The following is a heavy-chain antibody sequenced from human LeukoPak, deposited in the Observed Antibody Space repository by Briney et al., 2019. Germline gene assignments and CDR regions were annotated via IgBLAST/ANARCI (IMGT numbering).Heavy chain of an antibody. CDR3: AKDVRNVWLLGAFHI. Sequence: GGSLRLSCAASGFTFSSYAMSWVRQAPGKGLEWVSAISGSGGSTYYADSVKGRFTISRDNSKNTLYLQMNSLRSVASLVNACAKDVRNVWLLGAFHILGQGTMVTVSS. V-gene: IGHV3-23*01. CDR2: ISGSGGST. D-gene: IGHD5-18*01. J-gene: IGHJ3*02. CDR1: GFTFSSYA.